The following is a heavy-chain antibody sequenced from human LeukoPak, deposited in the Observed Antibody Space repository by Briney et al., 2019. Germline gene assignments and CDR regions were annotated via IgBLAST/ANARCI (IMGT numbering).Heavy chain of an antibody. J-gene: IGHJ6*03. CDR3: ARAPGVRYYYYMDV. D-gene: IGHD2-8*01. Sequence: GGSLRLSCAASGFYFANYAMSWVRQAPGKGLEWVSGINWNGGNTGYADSVKGRFTISRDNVKNSLYLQMNSLRAEDTALYYCARAPGVRYYYYMDVWGKGTTVTISS. CDR2: INWNGGNT. CDR1: GFYFANYA. V-gene: IGHV3-20*04.